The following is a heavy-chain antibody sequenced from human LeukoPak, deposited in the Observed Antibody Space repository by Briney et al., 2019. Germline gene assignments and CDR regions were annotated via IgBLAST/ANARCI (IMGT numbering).Heavy chain of an antibody. V-gene: IGHV4-39*01. CDR2: IYYSGST. D-gene: IGHD2-2*01. J-gene: IGHJ6*02. CDR3: ARHFWTPGRSGWPRRGPGAIYGMDV. Sequence: SETLSLTCTVSGGSIISSNYYWGWIRQPPGKGLEWIGAIYYSGSTYSNPFLKSRVTISVDTSKNQFSLKLSSSTAADTAVYFCARHFWTPGRSGWPRRGPGAIYGMDVWGQGTTVTVSS. CDR1: GGSIISSNYY.